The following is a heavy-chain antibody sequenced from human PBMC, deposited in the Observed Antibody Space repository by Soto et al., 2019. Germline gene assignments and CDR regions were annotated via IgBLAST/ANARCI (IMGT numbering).Heavy chain of an antibody. CDR2: ISAYNGNT. V-gene: IGHV1-18*01. D-gene: IGHD5-12*01. CDR3: ARDWEWLRPGPGYYYGMDV. J-gene: IGHJ6*02. Sequence: QVQLVQSGAEVKKPGASVKVSCKASGYTFTSYGISWVRQAPGQGLEWMGWISAYNGNTNYAQKLRGRVTMTTDTATSTAYMELRSLRSDDTAVYYCARDWEWLRPGPGYYYGMDVWGQGTTVTVSS. CDR1: GYTFTSYG.